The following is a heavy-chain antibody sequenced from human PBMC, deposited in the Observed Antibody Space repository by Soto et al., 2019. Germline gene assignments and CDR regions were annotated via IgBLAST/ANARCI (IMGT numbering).Heavy chain of an antibody. J-gene: IGHJ6*02. CDR2: ISGSGGST. CDR3: AKVVKYDVLTGYYKGPDYYGMDV. Sequence: GGSLRLSCAASGFTFSIYSMNWVRQAPGKGLEWVSLISGSGGSTHYADSVEGRFTISRDNSKNTLYLEMDSLRAEDTAVYYCAKVVKYDVLTGYYKGPDYYGMDVWGQGTTVTVSS. CDR1: GFTFSIYS. D-gene: IGHD3-9*01. V-gene: IGHV3-23*01.